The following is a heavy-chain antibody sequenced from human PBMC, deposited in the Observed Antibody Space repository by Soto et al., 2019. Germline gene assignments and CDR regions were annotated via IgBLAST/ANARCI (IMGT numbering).Heavy chain of an antibody. V-gene: IGHV3-11*05. CDR1: GCTFSAYY. D-gene: IGHD3-9*01. CDR3: ARRRPTGYYNY. J-gene: IGHJ4*02. CDR2: LGSSSSYT. Sequence: QVQLVESGGDWVKPGGSLRLSCAASGCTFSAYYMSWIRQAPGKGLEWVSYLGSSSSYTNYADSVKGRFTISTDNAKNTLYLQMNSLRAEDTAVYCCARRRPTGYYNYWGQGTLVTVSA.